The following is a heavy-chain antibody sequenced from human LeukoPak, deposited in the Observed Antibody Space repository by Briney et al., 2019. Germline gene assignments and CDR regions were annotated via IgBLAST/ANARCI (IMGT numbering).Heavy chain of an antibody. CDR3: AIRPAVSGESS. J-gene: IGHJ5*02. CDR1: GYTFTGYY. CDR2: INPNSGDT. V-gene: IGHV1-2*02. Sequence: ASVKVSCKASGYTFTGYYIHWVRQAPGQGLEWMAWINPNSGDTNYAPKFQGRVTVTRDTAISTAYMDLSGLTSDDTAVYYCAIRPAVSGESSWGQGTLVTVSS. D-gene: IGHD6-19*01.